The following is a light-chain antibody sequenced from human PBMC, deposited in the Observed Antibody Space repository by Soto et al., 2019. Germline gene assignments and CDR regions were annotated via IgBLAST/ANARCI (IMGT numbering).Light chain of an antibody. CDR3: LQYNDHPFS. CDR2: DAS. Sequence: DIQMTQSPSSLSASIGDRVTITCRASQGISDSLTWFQQRPGKVPKSLIYDASSLQSGAPSRFSGSGSGTDFTLTISSLQPEDCGTYYCLQYNDHPFSFGPGTKVDIK. CDR1: QGISDS. V-gene: IGKV1-16*01. J-gene: IGKJ3*01.